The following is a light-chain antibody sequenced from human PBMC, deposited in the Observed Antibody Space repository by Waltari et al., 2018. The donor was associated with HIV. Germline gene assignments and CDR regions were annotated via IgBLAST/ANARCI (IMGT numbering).Light chain of an antibody. V-gene: IGLV3-9*01. Sequence: SYAMTQPLSMSVAPGQTAWITCEGSNIGSKKVHWYQKRSGQAPVVVIYRNSNRPTGIPERFSGANSGNMATLTITRAQVADEADYYCQVWDTTSVAFGGGTALTVL. J-gene: IGLJ2*01. CDR3: QVWDTTSVA. CDR1: NIGSKK. CDR2: RNS.